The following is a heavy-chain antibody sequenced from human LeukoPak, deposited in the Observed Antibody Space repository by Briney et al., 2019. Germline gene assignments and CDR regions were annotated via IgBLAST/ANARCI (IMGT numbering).Heavy chain of an antibody. CDR3: ARTIVGATPTFYYFDY. D-gene: IGHD1-26*01. Sequence: SQTLSLTCTVSGGSISSGGYYWSWIRQHPGKGLEWIGYIYYSGSTYYNPSLKSRVTISVDTSKNQFSLKLSSVTAADTAVYYCARTIVGATPTFYYFDYWGQGTLVTVPS. J-gene: IGHJ4*02. CDR2: IYYSGST. CDR1: GGSISSGGYY. V-gene: IGHV4-31*03.